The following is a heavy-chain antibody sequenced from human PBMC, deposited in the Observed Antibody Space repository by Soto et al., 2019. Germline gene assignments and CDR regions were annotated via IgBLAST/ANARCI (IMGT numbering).Heavy chain of an antibody. CDR1: GFTFSSYS. V-gene: IGHV3-21*01. Sequence: SGGSLRLSCAASGFTFSSYSMNWVRQAPGKGLEWVSSISSSSSYIYYADSVKGRFTISRDNAKNSLYLQMNSLRAEDTAIYYCARGVGGVLVAGFDYWGQGALVTVSS. CDR2: ISSSSSYI. CDR3: ARGVGGVLVAGFDY. J-gene: IGHJ4*02. D-gene: IGHD6-19*01.